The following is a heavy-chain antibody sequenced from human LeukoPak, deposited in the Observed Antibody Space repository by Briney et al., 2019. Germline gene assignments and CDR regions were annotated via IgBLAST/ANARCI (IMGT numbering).Heavy chain of an antibody. CDR1: GYSISGGCY. Sequence: AETLSLTVAVSGYSISGGCYGGWVRQPPGKGREWSGSIFHSGSTYYDPSFKSRVTISVASSKNQFSMTLSYVTAADTAVYYCARSGEYCSGGSCYEDPYFDYWGQGTLVTVSS. CDR2: IFHSGST. J-gene: IGHJ4*02. V-gene: IGHV4-38-2*01. D-gene: IGHD2-15*01. CDR3: ARSGEYCSGGSCYEDPYFDY.